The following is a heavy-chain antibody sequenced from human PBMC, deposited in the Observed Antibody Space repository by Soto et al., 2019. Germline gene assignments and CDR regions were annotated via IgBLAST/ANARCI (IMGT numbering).Heavy chain of an antibody. V-gene: IGHV3-53*01. J-gene: IGHJ5*02. CDR3: ARSVAARRGEDWFAP. CDR2: IYSGGST. Sequence: GGSLRLSWAASGFTVSSNYMSWVRQAPGKGLEWVSVIYSGGSTYYADSVKGRFTISRDNSKNTLYLQMNSLRAEDTAVYYCARSVAARRGEDWFAPWGKGTLVTVSS. D-gene: IGHD6-6*01. CDR1: GFTVSSNY.